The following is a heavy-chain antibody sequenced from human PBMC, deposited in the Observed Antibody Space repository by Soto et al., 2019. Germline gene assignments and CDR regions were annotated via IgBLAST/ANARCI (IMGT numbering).Heavy chain of an antibody. CDR2: ISGSGST. CDR3: AKDYYDSSGYWGLFDY. J-gene: IGHJ4*02. D-gene: IGHD3-22*01. Sequence: GESLKISCAASGFTFSSYGMSWVRQAPGKGLEWVSGISGSGSTYYADSVKGRCTISRDNSKNTLYLQVNSLSAEDTAVYYCAKDYYDSSGYWGLFDYWGQGTLVTVSS. V-gene: IGHV3-23*01. CDR1: GFTFSSYG.